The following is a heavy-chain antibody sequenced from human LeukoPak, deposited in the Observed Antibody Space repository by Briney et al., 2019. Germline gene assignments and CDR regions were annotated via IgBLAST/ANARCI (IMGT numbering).Heavy chain of an antibody. CDR2: IQSDVSSE. CDR1: GFTFSSYG. Sequence: GRSLRLSCAASGFTFSSYGMHWVRQAPGKGLEWVAFIQSDVSSEYYADSVKGRFTVSRGNSKDMLYLQMNSLRAEDTAVYYCAREYSGRCIHAFHSWGQGTTVTVSS. D-gene: IGHD6-13*01. J-gene: IGHJ3*02. CDR3: AREYSGRCIHAFHS. V-gene: IGHV3-33*01.